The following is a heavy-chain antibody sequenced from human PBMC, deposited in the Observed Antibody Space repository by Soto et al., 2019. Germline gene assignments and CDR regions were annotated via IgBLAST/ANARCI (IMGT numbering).Heavy chain of an antibody. Sequence: PGGSVRLSCAASGFTFIIYSVNWVRQAPGKGLEWVSSISGSGSYIYYADSVQGRFTISRDNAKNSLSLQMNSLRADDTAVYYCARDMYPYGMDVWGQGTTVTVSS. CDR2: ISGSGSYI. D-gene: IGHD2-2*01. V-gene: IGHV3-21*01. CDR1: GFTFIIYS. J-gene: IGHJ6*02. CDR3: ARDMYPYGMDV.